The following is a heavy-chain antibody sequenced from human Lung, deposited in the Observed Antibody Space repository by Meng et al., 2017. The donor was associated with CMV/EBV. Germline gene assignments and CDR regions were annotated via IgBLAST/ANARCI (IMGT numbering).Heavy chain of an antibody. CDR2: IVPALGVT. V-gene: IGHV1-69*02. D-gene: IGHD2-15*01. CDR1: TFNRYT. Sequence: TFNRYTITWVRQAPGQGPEWMGRIVPALGVTNYAQQFQDRVNIIADNSTSTSYMELRSLRSDDTAIYYCAGRREVVVAAYFSYYFDHWGRGALVTVSS. J-gene: IGHJ4*02. CDR3: AGRREVVVAAYFSYYFDH.